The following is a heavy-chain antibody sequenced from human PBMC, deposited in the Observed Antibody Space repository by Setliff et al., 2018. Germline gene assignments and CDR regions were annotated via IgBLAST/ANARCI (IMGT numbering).Heavy chain of an antibody. V-gene: IGHV1-2*02. D-gene: IGHD2-15*01. J-gene: IGHJ4*02. CDR2: INPHNEGT. CDR3: ARDRVVVVGGRRGYYFDS. Sequence: ASVKVSCKSSGYSFIDYYIHWVRQAPGQGLEWMGWINPHNEGTTFAQKFQDRVTATTDTSITTAYLKLSGLTSDDTAVYYCARDRVVVVGGRRGYYFDSWGQGTLVTVSS. CDR1: GYSFIDYY.